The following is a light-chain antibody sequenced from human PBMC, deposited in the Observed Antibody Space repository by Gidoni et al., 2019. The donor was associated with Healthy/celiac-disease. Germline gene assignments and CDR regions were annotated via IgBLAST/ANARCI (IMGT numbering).Light chain of an antibody. CDR3: QAWDSSTGV. V-gene: IGLV3-1*01. J-gene: IGLJ2*01. Sequence: SYELTQPPSVSVSPGQTASITCSGDKLGDKYACWYQQKSGQSPVLVIYQDSKRPSGIPARFSGSNSGNTATLTISGTQARDEADYYCQAWDSSTGVFGGGTKLTVL. CDR2: QDS. CDR1: KLGDKY.